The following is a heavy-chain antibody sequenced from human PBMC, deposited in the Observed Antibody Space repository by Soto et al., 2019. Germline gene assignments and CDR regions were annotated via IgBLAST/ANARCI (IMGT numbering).Heavy chain of an antibody. J-gene: IGHJ6*02. V-gene: IGHV3-23*01. D-gene: IGHD6-19*01. CDR3: EKAERTESGWYSKYYYDMDL. CDR2: ISGSGGST. Sequence: EVQLLESGGGLGQPGGSLRLSCAAAEFTFSSYAMSWVRQAPGKGLEWVSAISGSGGSTHYADSAKGRFTISRDNYKNTLYVQMKRLRAEDTAVYYCEKAERTESGWYSKYYYDMDLWGQGTTVTVSS. CDR1: EFTFSSYA.